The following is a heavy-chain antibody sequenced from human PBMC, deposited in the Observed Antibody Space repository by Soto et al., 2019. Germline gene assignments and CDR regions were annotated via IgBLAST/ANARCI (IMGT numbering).Heavy chain of an antibody. V-gene: IGHV1-46*01. J-gene: IGHJ3*02. CDR3: AREGTLGAQGAFDI. D-gene: IGHD3-16*01. Sequence: ASVKVSCKASEDTFRNYAISWVRQAPGQGLEWMGIINPSGGSTSYAQKFQGRVTMTRDTSTGTVCMELSSLRSEDTAVYYCAREGTLGAQGAFDIWGQGTMVTVSS. CDR2: INPSGGST. CDR1: EDTFRNYA.